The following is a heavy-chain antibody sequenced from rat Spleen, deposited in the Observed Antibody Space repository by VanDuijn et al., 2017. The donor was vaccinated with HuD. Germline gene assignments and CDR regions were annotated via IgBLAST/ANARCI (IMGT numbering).Heavy chain of an antibody. CDR3: ANYFDY. J-gene: IGHJ2*01. Sequence: EVQLVESGGGLVQPGRSLKLSCAASGFTFSDYNMAWVRQAPKNGLEWVATISYDGSSTYYRDSVKGRFTIYRDNAKSTLYRQMDSLRSEDTATYDCANYFDYWGQGVMVTVSS. V-gene: IGHV5-7*01. CDR1: GFTFSDYN. CDR2: ISYDGSST.